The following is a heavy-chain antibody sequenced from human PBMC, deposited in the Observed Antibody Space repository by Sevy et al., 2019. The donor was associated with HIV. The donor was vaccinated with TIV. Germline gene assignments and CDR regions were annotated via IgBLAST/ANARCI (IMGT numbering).Heavy chain of an antibody. J-gene: IGHJ4*02. CDR1: GFTFSRYG. V-gene: IGHV3-30*02. CDR2: IRFDGNNK. Sequence: GGSLRLSCAASGFTFSRYGMHWVRQAPGKGLEWVASIRFDGNNKHYVDSVMGRFTISRDDSKNTLYLQMNSLRSEDTAVYYCAKDSEARNLHFDYWGQGALVTVSS. D-gene: IGHD6-6*01. CDR3: AKDSEARNLHFDY.